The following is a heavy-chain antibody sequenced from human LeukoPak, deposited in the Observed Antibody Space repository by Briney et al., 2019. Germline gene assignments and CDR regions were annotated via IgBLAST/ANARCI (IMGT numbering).Heavy chain of an antibody. Sequence: ASVTVSCTASGYTFTSYDINWVRQATGQGLEWMGWMNPNSGNTGYAQKFQGRVTMTRNTSISTAYMELSSLRSEDTAVYYCARGALGFYGMDVWGQGTTVTVSS. V-gene: IGHV1-8*01. CDR1: GYTFTSYD. CDR2: MNPNSGNT. J-gene: IGHJ6*02. CDR3: ARGALGFYGMDV.